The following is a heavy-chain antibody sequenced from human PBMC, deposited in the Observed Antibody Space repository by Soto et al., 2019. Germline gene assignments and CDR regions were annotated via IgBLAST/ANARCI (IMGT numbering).Heavy chain of an antibody. CDR2: IYYSGST. Sequence: QVQLQESGPGLVKPSQTLSLTCTVSGGSISSGDYYWSWIRQPPGKGLEWIGYIYYSGSTYYNPSLKSRVTISVDTSKTQFSLKLSSVTAADTAVYSCARVSKDIVLLPAADYYYYGMDVGGQGTTVTVSS. CDR3: ARVSKDIVLLPAADYYYYGMDV. D-gene: IGHD2-2*01. J-gene: IGHJ6*02. V-gene: IGHV4-30-4*01. CDR1: GGSISSGDYY.